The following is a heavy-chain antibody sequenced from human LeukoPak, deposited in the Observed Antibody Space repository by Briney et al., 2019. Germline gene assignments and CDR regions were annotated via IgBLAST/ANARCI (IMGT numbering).Heavy chain of an antibody. D-gene: IGHD1-14*01. Sequence: GGSLRLSCAASGFTFSSYWMSWVRQAPGKGLEWVANIKQDGSEKYYVDSVKGRFTISRDNAKNSLYLQMNSLRAEDTAVYYCARDPRTNSLPNWFDPWGQGTLVTVSS. CDR2: IKQDGSEK. CDR1: GFTFSSYW. J-gene: IGHJ5*02. CDR3: ARDPRTNSLPNWFDP. V-gene: IGHV3-7*01.